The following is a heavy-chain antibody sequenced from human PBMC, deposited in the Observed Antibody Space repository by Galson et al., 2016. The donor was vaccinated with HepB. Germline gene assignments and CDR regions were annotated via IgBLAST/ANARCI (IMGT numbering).Heavy chain of an antibody. D-gene: IGHD6-13*01. Sequence: SLRLSCAASGFTFSSYGMHWVRQAPGKGLEWVAVIWYDGRNKYYADSVKGRFTISRDNSKNTLYLQMNSLRAEDTAVYYCARRAGSSWYSDYWGQGTLVTVSS. V-gene: IGHV3-33*08. CDR1: GFTFSSYG. CDR2: IWYDGRNK. CDR3: ARRAGSSWYSDY. J-gene: IGHJ4*02.